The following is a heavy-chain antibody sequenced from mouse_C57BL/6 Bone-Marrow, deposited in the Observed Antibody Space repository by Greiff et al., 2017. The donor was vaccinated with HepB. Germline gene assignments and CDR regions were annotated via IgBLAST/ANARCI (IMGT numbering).Heavy chain of an antibody. D-gene: IGHD2-2*01. CDR2: INPSSGYT. Sequence: QVQLQQSGAELAKPGASVKLSCKASGYTFTSYWMHWVKQRPGQGLEWIGYINPSSGYTKYNQKFKDKATLTADNSSSTAYMQLSSLTYEDSAVYYCASQTPIYYGYDGDWFAYWGQGTLVTVSA. CDR3: ASQTPIYYGYDGDWFAY. V-gene: IGHV1-7*01. J-gene: IGHJ3*01. CDR1: GYTFTSYW.